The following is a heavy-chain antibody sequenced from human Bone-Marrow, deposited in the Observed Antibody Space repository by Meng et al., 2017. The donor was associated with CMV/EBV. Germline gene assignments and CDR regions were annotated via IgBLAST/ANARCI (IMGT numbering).Heavy chain of an antibody. J-gene: IGHJ4*02. CDR3: TRPWAGGDTGTDY. D-gene: IGHD3-16*01. V-gene: IGHV3-73*01. CDR1: GLTFTTYA. Sequence: GESLKISCAASGLTFTTYAMHWVRQASGKGLEWVGRIRSKANSYATAYAASVKGRFTISRDDSKNTAYLQMNSLKTEDTAVYYCTRPWAGGDTGTDYWGQGTLVTVSS. CDR2: IRSKANSYAT.